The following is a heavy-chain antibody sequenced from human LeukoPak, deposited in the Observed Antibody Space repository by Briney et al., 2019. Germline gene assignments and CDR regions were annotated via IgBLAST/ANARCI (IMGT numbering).Heavy chain of an antibody. J-gene: IGHJ4*02. CDR3: ARGTLNIPGEHGAFDY. CDR2: ISTSSSYI. V-gene: IGHV3-21*01. CDR1: GFTFSSYS. D-gene: IGHD1-14*01. Sequence: GGSLRLSCAASGFTFSSYSMNWVRQAPGKGLEWVSSISTSSSYIHYADSVKGLFTISRDNDKNSLYLQMNSLRAEDTAVYYCARGTLNIPGEHGAFDYWGQGTLVTVSS.